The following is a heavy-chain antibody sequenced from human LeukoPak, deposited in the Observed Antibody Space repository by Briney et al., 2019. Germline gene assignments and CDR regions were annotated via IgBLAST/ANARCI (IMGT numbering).Heavy chain of an antibody. CDR2: ISSTSTFI. CDR3: ARSSVPANDAFDI. D-gene: IGHD2-15*01. CDR1: GFTLSSYY. J-gene: IGHJ3*02. Sequence: GGSLRLSCVASGFTLSSYYMNWVRRAPGKGREWVSYISSTSTFIYYGHSLKGRCTVSRDNAKNSLSLQMNSLSAADTAVYYCARSSVPANDAFDIWGQGTMVTVSS. V-gene: IGHV3-21*01.